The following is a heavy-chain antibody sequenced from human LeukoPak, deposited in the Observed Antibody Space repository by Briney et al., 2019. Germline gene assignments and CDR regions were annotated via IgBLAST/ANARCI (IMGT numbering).Heavy chain of an antibody. CDR2: IRYDGSNK. Sequence: GGSLRLSCAASGFTFSSYGMHWVHQAPGKGLEWVAFIRYDGSNKYYADSVKGRFTISRDNSKNTLYLQMNSLRAEDTAVYYCAKDVWYYGSGSYGFDYWGQGTLVTVSS. V-gene: IGHV3-30*02. D-gene: IGHD3-10*01. J-gene: IGHJ4*02. CDR3: AKDVWYYGSGSYGFDY. CDR1: GFTFSSYG.